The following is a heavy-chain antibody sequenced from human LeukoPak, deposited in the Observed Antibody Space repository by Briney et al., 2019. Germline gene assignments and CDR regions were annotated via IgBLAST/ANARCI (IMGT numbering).Heavy chain of an antibody. V-gene: IGHV3-11*04. D-gene: IGHD1-26*01. CDR2: ISSSGSTI. CDR3: ARDPVGATTSYYFDY. Sequence: PGGSLRLSCAASGFTFSDYYMSWIRQAPGKGLEWVSYISSSGSTIYYADSVKGRFTISRDNAKNSLYLQMNSLRAEDTAVYYCARDPVGATTSYYFDYWGQGTLVTVSS. J-gene: IGHJ4*02. CDR1: GFTFSDYY.